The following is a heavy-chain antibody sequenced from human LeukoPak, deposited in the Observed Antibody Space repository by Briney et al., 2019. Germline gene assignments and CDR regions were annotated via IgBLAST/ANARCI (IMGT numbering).Heavy chain of an antibody. D-gene: IGHD7-27*01. Sequence: HPGGSLRLSCAVSGFTFTNYWMSWVRQAPGKGLEWLSGISPRGGGTYYADSVKGRFTISRDDSKSTLSLQMNSLRVEDTAVYYCARDLAWGAFDYWGQGTLVSVSS. CDR3: ARDLAWGAFDY. J-gene: IGHJ4*02. CDR2: ISPRGGGT. V-gene: IGHV3-23*01. CDR1: GFTFTNYW.